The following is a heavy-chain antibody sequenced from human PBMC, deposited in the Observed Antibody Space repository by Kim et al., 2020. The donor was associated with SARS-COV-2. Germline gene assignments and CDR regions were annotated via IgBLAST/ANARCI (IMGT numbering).Heavy chain of an antibody. CDR3: ARHWLSGSCAFDI. Sequence: YNPSLKSRVTISVDTSKNQFSLKLSSVTAADTAVYYCARHWLSGSCAFDIWGQGTMVTVSS. D-gene: IGHD1-26*01. V-gene: IGHV4-39*01. J-gene: IGHJ3*02.